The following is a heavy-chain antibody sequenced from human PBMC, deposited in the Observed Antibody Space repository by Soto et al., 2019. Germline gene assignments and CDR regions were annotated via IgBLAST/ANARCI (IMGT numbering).Heavy chain of an antibody. V-gene: IGHV4-61*01. J-gene: IGHJ5*02. CDR2: IYYSGST. CDR1: GGSVSSGSYY. CDR3: AREYAVRGVIDWFDP. Sequence: SETLSLTCTVSGGSVSSGSYYWSWIRQPPGKGLEWIGYIYYSGSTNYNPSLKSRVTISVDTSKSQFSLKLSSVTAADTAVYYCAREYAVRGVIDWFDPWGQGTLVTVSS. D-gene: IGHD3-10*01.